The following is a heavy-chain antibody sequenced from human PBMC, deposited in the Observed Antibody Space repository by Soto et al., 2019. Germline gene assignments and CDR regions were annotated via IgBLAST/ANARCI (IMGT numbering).Heavy chain of an antibody. CDR3: ARGGPYPMHYYCYGMDV. CDR2: INAGNGNT. Sequence: ASVKVSCKASGYTFTSYAMHWVRQAPGQRLEWMGWINAGNGNTKYSQKFQGRVTITRDTSASTAYMELSSLRSEDTAVYYCARGGPYPMHYYCYGMDVWGQGTTVTVSS. CDR1: GYTFTSYA. J-gene: IGHJ6*02. V-gene: IGHV1-3*01.